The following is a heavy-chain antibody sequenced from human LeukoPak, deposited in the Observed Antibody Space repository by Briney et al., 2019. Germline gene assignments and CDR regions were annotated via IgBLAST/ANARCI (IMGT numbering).Heavy chain of an antibody. CDR3: ARQPLHYRGNSGWFDP. D-gene: IGHD4-23*01. CDR1: GGSISNYY. V-gene: IGHV4-59*08. Sequence: PETLSLTCTVSGGSISNYYWSWIRQPPGRGLEWIGYIYYSGSTNYNPSLKSRVTLSLDTSKNQFSLKLTSVTAADTAVYYCARQPLHYRGNSGWFDPWGQGTLVTVSS. CDR2: IYYSGST. J-gene: IGHJ5*02.